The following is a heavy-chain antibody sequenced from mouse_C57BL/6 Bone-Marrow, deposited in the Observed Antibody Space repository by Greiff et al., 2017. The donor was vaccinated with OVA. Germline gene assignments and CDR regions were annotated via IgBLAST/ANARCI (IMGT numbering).Heavy chain of an antibody. V-gene: IGHV5-4*01. D-gene: IGHD2-5*01. J-gene: IGHJ2*01. CDR3: ARDRGIVTFYFDY. CDR1: GFTFSSYA. CDR2: ISDGGSYT. Sequence: EVQLVESGGGLVKPGGSLKLSCAASGFTFSSYAMSWVRQTPEKRLEWVATISDGGSYTYYPDNVKGRFTISRDNAKNNLYLQMSHLKSEDTAMYYCARDRGIVTFYFDYWGQGTTLTVAS.